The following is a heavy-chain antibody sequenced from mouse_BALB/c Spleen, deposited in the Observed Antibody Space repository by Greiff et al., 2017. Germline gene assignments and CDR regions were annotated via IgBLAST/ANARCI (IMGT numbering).Heavy chain of an antibody. D-gene: IGHD1-1*01. CDR2: INPSSGYT. CDR3: ARSVTTVVAEAMDY. Sequence: QVQLKQSGAELARPGASVKMSCKASGYTFTSYTMHWVKQRPGQGLEWIGYINPSSGYTNYNQKFKDKATLTADKSSSTAYMQLSSLTSEDSAVYYCARSVTTVVAEAMDYWGQGTSVTVSA. V-gene: IGHV1-4*01. J-gene: IGHJ4*01. CDR1: GYTFTSYT.